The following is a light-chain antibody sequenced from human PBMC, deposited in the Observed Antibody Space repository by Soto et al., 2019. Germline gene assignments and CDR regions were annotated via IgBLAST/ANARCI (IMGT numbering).Light chain of an antibody. CDR1: QSVGSW. CDR3: QQYGSSSPWT. J-gene: IGKJ1*01. CDR2: KAS. Sequence: DIQMTQSPSTLSASVGDRVTITCRASQSVGSWLAWYQQKPGKAPKLLIYKASSLESGVPSRFSGSGSGTAFSLTISSLQPDDFASYHCQQYGSSSPWTFGQGTKVETK. V-gene: IGKV1-5*03.